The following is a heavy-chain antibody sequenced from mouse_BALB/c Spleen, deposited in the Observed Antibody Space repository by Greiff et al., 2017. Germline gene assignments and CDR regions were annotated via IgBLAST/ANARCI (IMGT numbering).Heavy chain of an antibody. V-gene: IGHV1-69*02. CDR1: GYTFTSYW. CDR3: TRYPYGSSYWYFDV. Sequence: VQLQQPGAELVRPGASVKLSCKASGYTFTSYWINWVKQRPGQGLEWIGNIYPSDSYTNYNQKFKDKATLTVDKSSSTAYMQLSSPTSEDSAVYYCTRYPYGSSYWYFDVWGAGTTVTVSS. J-gene: IGHJ1*01. D-gene: IGHD1-1*01. CDR2: IYPSDSYT.